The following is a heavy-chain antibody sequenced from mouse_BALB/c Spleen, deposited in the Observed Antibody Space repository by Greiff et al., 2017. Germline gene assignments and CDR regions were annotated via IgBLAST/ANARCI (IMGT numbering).Heavy chain of an antibody. J-gene: IGHJ4*01. CDR3: ARGDYYGSRAMDY. D-gene: IGHD1-1*01. CDR2: INPYNDGT. CDR1: GYTFTSYV. Sequence: EVKLMESGPELVKPGASVKMSCKASGYTFTSYVMHWVKQKPGQGLEWIGYINPYNDGTKYNEKFKGKATLTSDKSSSTAYMELSSLTSEDSAVYYCARGDYYGSRAMDYWGQGTSVTVSS. V-gene: IGHV1-14*01.